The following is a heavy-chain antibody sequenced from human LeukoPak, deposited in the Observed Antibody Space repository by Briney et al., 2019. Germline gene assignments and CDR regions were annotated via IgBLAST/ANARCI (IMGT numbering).Heavy chain of an antibody. D-gene: IGHD3-10*01. J-gene: IGHJ4*02. Sequence: GGSLRLSCAASGFTFSSYAMSWLRQAPGKGLEWLSSISSSGNYIYYADSVKGRFTISTDNAKNSLHLQMNSLNAEDTALYYCATERFEECAGLGFFWGQGTLVTVSS. CDR3: ATERFEECAGLGFF. CDR1: GFTFSSYA. V-gene: IGHV3-21*01. CDR2: ISSSGNYI.